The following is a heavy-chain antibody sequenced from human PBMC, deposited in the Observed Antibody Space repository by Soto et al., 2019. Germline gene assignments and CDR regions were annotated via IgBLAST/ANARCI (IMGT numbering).Heavy chain of an antibody. J-gene: IGHJ5*02. Sequence: SETLSLTCTVSGGSISSGGYYWSWIRQHPGKGLEWIGYIYCSGSTYYNPSLKSRVTISVDTSKNQFSLKLSSVTAADTAVYYCAIRVPPLGYCSSTSCYRGQFDPWGQGTLVTVSS. D-gene: IGHD2-2*01. V-gene: IGHV4-31*03. CDR2: IYCSGST. CDR3: AIRVPPLGYCSSTSCYRGQFDP. CDR1: GGSISSGGYY.